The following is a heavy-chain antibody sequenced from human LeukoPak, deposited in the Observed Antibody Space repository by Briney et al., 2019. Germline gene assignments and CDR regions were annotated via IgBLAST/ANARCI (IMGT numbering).Heavy chain of an antibody. V-gene: IGHV3-48*03. D-gene: IGHD2-15*01. Sequence: GSLRLSCAASGFTFSSYEMNWVRPAPGKGLEWVSYISSSGSTIYYADSVKGRFTISRDNAKNSLYLQMNSLRAEDTAVYYCARGLSVVVAATPLGYFDYWGQGTLVTVSS. CDR3: ARGLSVVVAATPLGYFDY. CDR1: GFTFSSYE. CDR2: ISSSGSTI. J-gene: IGHJ4*02.